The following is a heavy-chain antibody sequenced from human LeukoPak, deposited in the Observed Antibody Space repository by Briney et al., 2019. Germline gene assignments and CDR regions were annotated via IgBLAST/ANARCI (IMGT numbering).Heavy chain of an antibody. CDR2: IYYSVTT. CDR1: GGSISSSDYY. J-gene: IGHJ4*02. D-gene: IGHD4-23*01. V-gene: IGHV4-39*07. CDR3: ARDRLRWPKIDY. Sequence: SETLSLTCTVSGGSISSSDYYWGWIRQPPGKGLEWIGSIYYSVTTYYNPSLKSRVTISVDTSKNQFSLKLNSVTAADTAVYYCARDRLRWPKIDYWGQGTLVTVSP.